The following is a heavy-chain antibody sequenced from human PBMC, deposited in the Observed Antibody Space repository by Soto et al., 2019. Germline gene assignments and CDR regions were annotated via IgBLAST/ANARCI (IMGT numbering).Heavy chain of an antibody. CDR2: IYPGDSDT. J-gene: IGHJ3*02. Sequence: GESLKISCKGSGYSFTGYWIGWVRQMPGKGLEWMGIIYPGDSDTRYSPSFQGQVTISADKSISTAYLQWSSLKASDTAMYYCAKSMAPLIAVAGTGAFDIWGQGTMVTVSS. V-gene: IGHV5-51*01. CDR1: GYSFTGYW. CDR3: AKSMAPLIAVAGTGAFDI. D-gene: IGHD6-19*01.